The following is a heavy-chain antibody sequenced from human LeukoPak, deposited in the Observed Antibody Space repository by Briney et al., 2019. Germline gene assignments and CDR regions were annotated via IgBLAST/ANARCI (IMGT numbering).Heavy chain of an antibody. J-gene: IGHJ4*02. CDR1: GFSLSSYW. CDR3: AKDNIVVVVAATLDY. V-gene: IGHV3-23*01. D-gene: IGHD2-15*01. Sequence: GGSLRLSCAASGFSLSSYWMSWVRQAPGKGLEWVSAISGSGGSTYYADSVKGRLTISRDNSKNTLYLQMNSLRAEDTAVYYCAKDNIVVVVAATLDYWGQGTLVTVSS. CDR2: ISGSGGST.